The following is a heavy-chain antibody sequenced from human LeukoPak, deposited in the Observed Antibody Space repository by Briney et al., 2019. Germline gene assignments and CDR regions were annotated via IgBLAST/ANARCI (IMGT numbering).Heavy chain of an antibody. CDR1: GDTFSSYG. Sequence: GASVKVSCKASGDTFSSYGLSWVRQAPGQGLEWMGGIIPIFGTANYAQKFQGRVTITADESTSTAYMELSSLRSEDTAVYYCASPTSFGVVRTLRRGYYYYMDVWGKGTTVTVSS. D-gene: IGHD3-3*01. V-gene: IGHV1-69*01. CDR3: ASPTSFGVVRTLRRGYYYYMDV. J-gene: IGHJ6*03. CDR2: IIPIFGTA.